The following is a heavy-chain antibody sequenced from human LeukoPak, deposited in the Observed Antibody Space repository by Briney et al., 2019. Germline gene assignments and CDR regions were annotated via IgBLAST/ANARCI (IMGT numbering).Heavy chain of an antibody. V-gene: IGHV1-18*01. D-gene: IGHD2-15*01. Sequence: ASVRLSCKASGYTFTSYGISCVRQAHAPGIEGMGWIGAYNGHTNYAQKPQGRVTMTTDTTTSTAYMELRSLRSDDTAVYYCARAADSIDYNWFDPWGQGTLVTVSS. CDR2: IGAYNGHT. CDR3: ARAADSIDYNWFDP. J-gene: IGHJ5*02. CDR1: GYTFTSYG.